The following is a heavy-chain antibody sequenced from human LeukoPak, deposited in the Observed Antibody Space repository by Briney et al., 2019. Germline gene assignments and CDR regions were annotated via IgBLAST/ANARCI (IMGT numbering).Heavy chain of an antibody. CDR2: IIPILGIA. V-gene: IGHV1-69*04. CDR3: ARDREYYYGSGSPPDY. J-gene: IGHJ4*02. D-gene: IGHD3-10*01. CDR1: GGTFSSYA. Sequence: SVKVSCKASGGTFSSYAISWVRQAPGQGLGWMGRIIPILGIANCAQKFQGRVTITADKSTSTAYMELSSLRSEDTAVYYCARDREYYYGSGSPPDYWGQGTLVTVSS.